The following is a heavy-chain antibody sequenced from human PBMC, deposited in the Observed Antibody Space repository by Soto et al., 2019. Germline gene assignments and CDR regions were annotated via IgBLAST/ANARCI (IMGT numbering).Heavy chain of an antibody. V-gene: IGHV4-34*01. J-gene: IGHJ4*02. CDR3: ASASWNYDFSFDY. CDR1: GGSFSGYY. Sequence: PSETLSLTCAVYGGSFSGYYWSWIRQPPGKGLEWIGEINHSGSTNYNPSLKSRVTISVDTSKNQLSLKLSSVTAADTAVYYCASASWNYDFSFDYWGQGTLVTVSS. CDR2: INHSGST. D-gene: IGHD1-7*01.